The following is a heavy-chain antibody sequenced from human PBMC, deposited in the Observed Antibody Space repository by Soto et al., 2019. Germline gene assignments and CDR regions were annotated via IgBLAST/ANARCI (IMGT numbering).Heavy chain of an antibody. Sequence: QVQLQESGPGLVRPSETLSLTCTVSRGSISSYYWSWIRQPPGKGLEWLGYIYNTGATNYNPSLKSRVTISLDSSKNQFSLHLSSVTAADTAVYYCATGRYYYGSEYWGQGTLVTVSS. CDR2: IYNTGAT. V-gene: IGHV4-59*01. D-gene: IGHD3-10*01. J-gene: IGHJ4*02. CDR1: RGSISSYY. CDR3: ATGRYYYGSEY.